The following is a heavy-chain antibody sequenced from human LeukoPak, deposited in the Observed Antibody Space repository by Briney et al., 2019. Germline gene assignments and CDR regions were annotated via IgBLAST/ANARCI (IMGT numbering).Heavy chain of an antibody. Sequence: ASVKVSCKASGGTFSSYAISWVRQAPGQGLEWMGGIIPILGIANYAQKFQGRVTITADKSTSTAYMELSSLRSEDTAVYYCARDMGDYDYVWGSYRYTHFDYWGQGTLVTVSS. V-gene: IGHV1-69*10. D-gene: IGHD3-16*02. CDR1: GGTFSSYA. CDR3: ARDMGDYDYVWGSYRYTHFDY. J-gene: IGHJ4*02. CDR2: IIPILGIA.